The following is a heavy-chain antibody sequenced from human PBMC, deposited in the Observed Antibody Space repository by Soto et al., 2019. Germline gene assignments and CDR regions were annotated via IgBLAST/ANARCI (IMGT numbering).Heavy chain of an antibody. Sequence: GGSLRLSCAASGFTFSSYGMHWVRQAPGKGLEWVAVIWYDGSNKYYADSVEGRFTISRDNSKNTLYLQMNSLRAEDTAVYYCARVMYYGSGSYYFEYYYYGMDVWGQGTTVTVSS. CDR1: GFTFSSYG. J-gene: IGHJ6*02. CDR2: IWYDGSNK. V-gene: IGHV3-33*01. D-gene: IGHD3-10*01. CDR3: ARVMYYGSGSYYFEYYYYGMDV.